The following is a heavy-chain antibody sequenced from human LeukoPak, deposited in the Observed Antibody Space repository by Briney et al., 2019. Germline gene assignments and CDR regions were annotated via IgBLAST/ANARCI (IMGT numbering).Heavy chain of an antibody. Sequence: PGGSLRLSCAASGFTFSSFEMNWVRQAPGKGLEWISYISTSARTIYCAHSVKGRFTISRDNAKNSLYLQMNSLRAEDTAVYYCARLRGFTYFDYWGQGTLVTVSS. CDR3: ARLRGFTYFDY. D-gene: IGHD3-10*01. CDR1: GFTFSSFE. CDR2: ISTSARTI. J-gene: IGHJ4*02. V-gene: IGHV3-48*03.